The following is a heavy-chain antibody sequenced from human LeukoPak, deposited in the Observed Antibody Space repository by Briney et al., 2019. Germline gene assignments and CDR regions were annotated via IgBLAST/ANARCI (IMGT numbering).Heavy chain of an antibody. V-gene: IGHV1-2*02. J-gene: IGHJ4*02. Sequence: ASVKVSCKASGYTSTGYYMRWVRQAPGQGLEWMGWINPNSGGTNYAQKFQGRVTMTRDTSISTAYMELSRLRSDDTAVYYCARSTMMYYYGSGSYYFDYWGQGTLVTVSS. D-gene: IGHD3-10*01. CDR2: INPNSGGT. CDR1: GYTSTGYY. CDR3: ARSTMMYYYGSGSYYFDY.